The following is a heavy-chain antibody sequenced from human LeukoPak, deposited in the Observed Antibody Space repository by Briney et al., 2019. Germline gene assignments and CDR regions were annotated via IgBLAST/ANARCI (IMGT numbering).Heavy chain of an antibody. J-gene: IGHJ1*01. CDR1: GYTFTSYA. CDR3: ARAGHCSGGSCYLDSFQH. V-gene: IGHV7-4-1*02. CDR2: INTNTGNP. D-gene: IGHD2-15*01. Sequence: ASVKVSCKASGYTFTSYAMNWVRQAPGQGLEWMGWINTNTGNPTYARGFTGRFVFSLDTSVSTAYLQISSLKAEDTAVYYCARAGHCSGGSCYLDSFQHWGQGTLVTVSS.